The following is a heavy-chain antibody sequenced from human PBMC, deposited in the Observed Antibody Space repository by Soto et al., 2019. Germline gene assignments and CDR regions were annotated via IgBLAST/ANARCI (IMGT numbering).Heavy chain of an antibody. CDR2: IIPIFGTA. J-gene: IGHJ4*02. CDR1: GGTFSSYA. D-gene: IGHD3-10*01. CDR3: ARDRRGLREMAYNY. Sequence: SVKVSCKASGGTFSSYAISWVRQAPGQGLEWMGWIIPIFGTANYAQKFQGRVTITADESTSTAYMELSSLRSEDTAVYYCARDRRGLREMAYNYWGQGTLVTVSS. V-gene: IGHV1-69*13.